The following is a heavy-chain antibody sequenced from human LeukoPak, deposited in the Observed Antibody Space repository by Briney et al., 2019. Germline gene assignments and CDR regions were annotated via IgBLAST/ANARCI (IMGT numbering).Heavy chain of an antibody. J-gene: IGHJ3*01. CDR2: LYYGGDT. V-gene: IGHV3-66*02. Sequence: PGVSLRHSCAASGLSVSNTYMSWVRQAPGKGLEWISVLYYGGDTFYADSVKGRFTISSDKSKNTLYLQMNSLRPDDTAVCYCATEDAYSVHLWGQGTMVTVSS. CDR3: ATEDAYSVHL. CDR1: GLSVSNTY. D-gene: IGHD2-21*01.